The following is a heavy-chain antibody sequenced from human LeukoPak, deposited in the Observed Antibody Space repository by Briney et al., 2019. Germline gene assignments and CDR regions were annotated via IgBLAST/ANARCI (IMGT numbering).Heavy chain of an antibody. CDR3: ASQPLRRNSSGPPQEFDY. CDR1: GGTFSSYA. Sequence: ASVKVSCKASGGTFSSYAISWVRQAPGQGLEWMGRIIPIFGTANYAQKFRGRVTITTDESTSTAYVELGSLRSEDTAVYYCASQPLRRNSSGPPQEFDYWGQGTLVTVSS. V-gene: IGHV1-69*05. D-gene: IGHD3-22*01. J-gene: IGHJ4*02. CDR2: IIPIFGTA.